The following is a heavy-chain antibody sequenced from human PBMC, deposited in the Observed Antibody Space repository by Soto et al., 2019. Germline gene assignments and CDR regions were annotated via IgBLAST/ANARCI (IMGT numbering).Heavy chain of an antibody. V-gene: IGHV1-3*01. CDR1: GYTFADYT. J-gene: IGHJ1*01. D-gene: IGHD2-8*02. CDR2: INAGNANT. Sequence: VASVKVSCKASGYTFADYTLHWVRQAPGQRLEWMGWINAGNANTKYSQEFQGRVTMTRDTSASTAYLHLSSLRSEDTAVYYCAREVGYCTVGSCYTYFNHWGQGSPVTVSS. CDR3: AREVGYCTVGSCYTYFNH.